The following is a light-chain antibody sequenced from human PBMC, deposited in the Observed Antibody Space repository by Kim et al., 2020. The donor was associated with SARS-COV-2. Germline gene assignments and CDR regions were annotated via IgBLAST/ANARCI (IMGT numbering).Light chain of an antibody. CDR3: LQLNSYPFT. J-gene: IGKJ3*01. V-gene: IGKV1-17*01. Sequence: AVVGDRVTITCRASQGIRDGLGGYQQKPGRPPKRLIYGASSLLSGVPSRFSGSGSGTEFPLTISGLQPEDFATYYCLQLNSYPFTFGPGTKVDIK. CDR1: QGIRDG. CDR2: GAS.